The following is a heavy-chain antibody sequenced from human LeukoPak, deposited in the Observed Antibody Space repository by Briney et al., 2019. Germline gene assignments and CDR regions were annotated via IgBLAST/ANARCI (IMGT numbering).Heavy chain of an antibody. Sequence: SVKVSCKASGGTFSSYAISWVRQAPGQGLEWMGRIIPILGIANYAQKFQGRVTITADKSTSTAYMELSSLRSEDTAVYYCARDEFDCSGGSCARGYWGQGTLVTVSS. J-gene: IGHJ4*02. CDR2: IIPILGIA. CDR3: ARDEFDCSGGSCARGY. CDR1: GGTFSSYA. V-gene: IGHV1-69*04. D-gene: IGHD2-15*01.